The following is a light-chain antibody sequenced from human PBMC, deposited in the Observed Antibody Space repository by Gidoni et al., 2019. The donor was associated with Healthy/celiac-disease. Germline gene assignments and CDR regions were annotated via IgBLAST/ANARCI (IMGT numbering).Light chain of an antibody. J-gene: IGKJ1*01. V-gene: IGKV1-16*02. Sequence: DIQMTQSPSSLSASVGGRVTITCRASQDVGFYLAWFQLKPGKAPESLIYSASRLQSGVASKFSGSGSGTEFTLTISNLQPEDFATYYCQQYHSFPWTFXXXTKVEIK. CDR2: SAS. CDR1: QDVGFY. CDR3: QQYHSFPWT.